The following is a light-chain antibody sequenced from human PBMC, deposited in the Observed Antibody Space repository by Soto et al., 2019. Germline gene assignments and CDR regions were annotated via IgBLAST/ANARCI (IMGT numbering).Light chain of an antibody. CDR2: DVR. CDR1: SSDVGYYNY. Sequence: QSALTQPASVSGSPGQSITISCTGTSSDVGYYNYVSWYQQHPGKAPKLMIYDVRNRPSGVSNRFSGSKSGNTASQTISGLQAEDEADYYCSSYTSSSTNVVGTGTKVTVL. CDR3: SSYTSSSTNV. J-gene: IGLJ1*01. V-gene: IGLV2-14*03.